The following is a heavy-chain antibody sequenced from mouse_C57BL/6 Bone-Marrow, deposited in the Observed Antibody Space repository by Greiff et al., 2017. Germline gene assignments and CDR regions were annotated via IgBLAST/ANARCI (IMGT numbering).Heavy chain of an antibody. CDR3: TTPTVVSHGWYFDV. CDR2: IDPENGDT. D-gene: IGHD1-1*01. Sequence: EVQLQQSGAELVRPGALVKLSCTASGFNIKDDYMHWVKQRPEQGLEWIGWIDPENGDTEYASKFQGKATLTADTSSNTAYLLLSSMTSADTAVYYCTTPTVVSHGWYFDVWGTGTTVTVSS. V-gene: IGHV14-4*01. CDR1: GFNIKDDY. J-gene: IGHJ1*03.